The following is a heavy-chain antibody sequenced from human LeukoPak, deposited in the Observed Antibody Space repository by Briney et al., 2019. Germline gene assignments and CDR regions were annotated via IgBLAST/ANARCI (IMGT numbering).Heavy chain of an antibody. CDR2: INSDGSIR. CDR3: ARVGYCTNGVCYSSHWFDP. D-gene: IGHD2-8*01. Sequence: GGSLRLSCAASGFTFSNYWMHWVRHAPGKGLVWVSRINSDGSIRSYADSVKGRFTISRDNAKNTLYLQMNSLRAEDTAVYYCARVGYCTNGVCYSSHWFDPWGQGTLVTVFS. V-gene: IGHV3-74*01. CDR1: GFTFSNYW. J-gene: IGHJ5*02.